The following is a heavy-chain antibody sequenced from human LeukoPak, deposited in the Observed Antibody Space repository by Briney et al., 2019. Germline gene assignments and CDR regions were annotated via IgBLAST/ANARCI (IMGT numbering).Heavy chain of an antibody. Sequence: SETLSLTCTVSGGSISSYYWSWIRQPPGKGLEWIGNIYYSGSTNYNPSLKSRVTISVDTSKNQFSLKLSSVTAADTAMYYCASDAPGLLGYWGQGTLVTVSS. V-gene: IGHV4-59*08. J-gene: IGHJ4*02. D-gene: IGHD2-15*01. CDR1: GGSISSYY. CDR3: ASDAPGLLGY. CDR2: IYYSGST.